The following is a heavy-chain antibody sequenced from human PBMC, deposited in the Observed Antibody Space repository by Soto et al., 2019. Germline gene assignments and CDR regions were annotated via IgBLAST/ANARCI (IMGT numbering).Heavy chain of an antibody. J-gene: IGHJ6*03. CDR2: ISHSGST. CDR3: AKCPLESGYLHYYSMDV. Sequence: PSETLSLTCTVSDGSLSIYYWSWIRQPPGKGLEWIGHISHSGSTSYNPSLKSRVTVSLDTSQNQFSLKVRSVTAADTAVYYCAKCPLESGYLHYYSMDVWGKGTTVTVSS. D-gene: IGHD3-3*01. V-gene: IGHV4-59*01. CDR1: DGSLSIYY.